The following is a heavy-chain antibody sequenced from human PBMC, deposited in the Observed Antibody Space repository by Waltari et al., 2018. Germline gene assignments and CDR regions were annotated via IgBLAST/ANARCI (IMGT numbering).Heavy chain of an antibody. V-gene: IGHV4-34*01. J-gene: IGHJ6*03. D-gene: IGHD3-22*01. CDR2: INHSGST. CDR3: ARVSHYYDSSGYYSYYYYYYMDV. CDR1: GGSFRGYY. Sequence: QVQLQQWGAGLLNPSETLSLPCAVFGGSFRGYYRDWFRQPQGKGREWLGEINHSGSTNYNPSLKSRVTISVDTSKNQFSLKLSSVTAADTAVYYCARVSHYYDSSGYYSYYYYYYMDVWGKGTTVTVSS.